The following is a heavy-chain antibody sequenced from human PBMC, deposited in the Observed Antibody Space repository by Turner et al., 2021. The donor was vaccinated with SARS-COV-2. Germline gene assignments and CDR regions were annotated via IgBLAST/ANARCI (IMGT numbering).Heavy chain of an antibody. Sequence: QLQLQESGPGLVKPSETLSLTCTVSGGSISSSSYYWGWIRQPPGKGLEWIGNICYGGSTYYNPSLKSRVTISVDKSKNQFSLKLSSVTAADTAVYYCASRLITMIVVVKDLGAFDIWGQGTMVTVSS. CDR1: GGSISSSSYY. CDR2: ICYGGST. J-gene: IGHJ3*02. V-gene: IGHV4-39*01. D-gene: IGHD3-22*01. CDR3: ASRLITMIVVVKDLGAFDI.